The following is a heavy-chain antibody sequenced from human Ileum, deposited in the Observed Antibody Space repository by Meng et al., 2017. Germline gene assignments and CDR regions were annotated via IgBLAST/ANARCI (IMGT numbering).Heavy chain of an antibody. CDR1: GGSIRSSFY. J-gene: IGHJ4*02. CDR2: IYLAGSP. V-gene: IGHV4-4*02. CDR3: VRHGGKYFDS. Sequence: QVQLQESGPVLVVPSGTLSLTCTGSGGSIRSSFYWSWVRQSPGKGLEWIGQIYLAGSPNYNPSLESRVTISVDKSKNQFSLRLTSVTAADTAIFYCVRHGGKYFDSWGQGTLVTVSS. D-gene: IGHD2-15*01.